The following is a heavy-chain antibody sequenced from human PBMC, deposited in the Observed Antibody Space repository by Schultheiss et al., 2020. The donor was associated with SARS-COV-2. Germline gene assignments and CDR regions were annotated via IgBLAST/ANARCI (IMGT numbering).Heavy chain of an antibody. J-gene: IGHJ6*02. V-gene: IGHV4-59*08. CDR2: IYYSGST. CDR3: ARQSVVVVPAAMADYYYYYGMDV. CDR1: GGSIRSYY. D-gene: IGHD2-2*01. Sequence: SQTLSLTCTVSGGSIRSYYWSWIRQPPGKGLEWIGYIYYSGSTNYNPSLKSRVTISVDTSKNQFSLKLSSVTAADTAVYYCARQSVVVVPAAMADYYYYYGMDVWGQGTTVTVSS.